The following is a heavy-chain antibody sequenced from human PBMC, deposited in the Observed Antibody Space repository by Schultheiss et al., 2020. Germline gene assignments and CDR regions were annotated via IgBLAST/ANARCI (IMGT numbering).Heavy chain of an antibody. CDR2: INHSGST. CDR1: GGSISSSSYY. D-gene: IGHD6-19*01. CDR3: ARIGGSGWAVNAFDI. J-gene: IGHJ3*02. V-gene: IGHV4-39*01. Sequence: SETLSLTCTVSGGSISSSSYYWSWIRQPPGKGLEWIGEINHSGSTNYNPSLKSRVTISVDTSKNQFSLKLSSVTAADTAVYYCARIGGSGWAVNAFDIWGQGTMVTVSS.